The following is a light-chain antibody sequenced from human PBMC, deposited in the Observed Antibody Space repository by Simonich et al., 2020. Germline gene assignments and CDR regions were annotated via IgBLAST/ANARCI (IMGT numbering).Light chain of an antibody. CDR1: SSDVGGYNY. Sequence: QSALTQPASVSGSPGQSITISCTGTSSDVGGYNYVSWYQQHPGQAPKLMIYDVSKRPAGVYNRFSGSKSGNTAALTISVLQAEDEADYYCSSYTSSSTLVFGGGTKLTVL. CDR3: SSYTSSSTLV. V-gene: IGLV2-14*01. J-gene: IGLJ3*02. CDR2: DVS.